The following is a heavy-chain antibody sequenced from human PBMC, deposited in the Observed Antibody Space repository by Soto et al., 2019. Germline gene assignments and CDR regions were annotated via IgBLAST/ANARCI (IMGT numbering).Heavy chain of an antibody. J-gene: IGHJ4*02. Sequence: SETLSLTCTVSGGSISSRTYYWSWIRQPPGKGLEWIGEINQSGSTNYNPSLKSRVTISVDTSKNQFSLKLSSVTAADTAVYYCARTYSSSWSPFDYWGQGTLVTVSS. D-gene: IGHD6-13*01. CDR3: ARTYSSSWSPFDY. CDR2: INQSGST. V-gene: IGHV4-39*07. CDR1: GGSISSRTYY.